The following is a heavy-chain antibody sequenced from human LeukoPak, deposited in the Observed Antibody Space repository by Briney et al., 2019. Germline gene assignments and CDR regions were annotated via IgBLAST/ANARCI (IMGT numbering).Heavy chain of an antibody. J-gene: IGHJ4*02. Sequence: GGSLRLSCAASGFTFSSYGMHWVRQAPGKGLEWVAVIWYDGTNKHYADSVKGRFTISRDNSKNTLYLQMNSLRDEDTAVYYCAKGGIPNDRGYFDYWGQGTLVTVSS. V-gene: IGHV3-33*06. D-gene: IGHD1-1*01. CDR1: GFTFSSYG. CDR3: AKGGIPNDRGYFDY. CDR2: IWYDGTNK.